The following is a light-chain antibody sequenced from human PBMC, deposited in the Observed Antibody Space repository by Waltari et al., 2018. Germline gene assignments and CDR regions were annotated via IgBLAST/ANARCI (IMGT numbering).Light chain of an antibody. CDR1: QNIRKY. J-gene: IGKJ1*01. CDR2: ETS. CDR3: QNYERLPAT. V-gene: IGKV3-20*01. Sequence: EIVLTQSPGTLSLSPGERATLSCRASQNIRKYLVWYQQKPGQAPRLLIYETSIRATGTPDRFSGSGFGTDFSLTISRLEPEDFAVYYCQNYERLPATFGQGTKVEIK.